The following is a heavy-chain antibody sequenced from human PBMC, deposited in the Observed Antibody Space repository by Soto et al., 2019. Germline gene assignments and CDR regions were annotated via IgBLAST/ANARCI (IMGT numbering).Heavy chain of an antibody. V-gene: IGHV1-69*19. Sequence: QVQLVQSGAEARKPGSSVKISCTVSGDSFSSYTLTWVRQAPGQGLEWMGGIIPIFHSTIYSQRFKGRVTFTADDSNNKAYLQLTNLRFDDTAIYYCARPSGLLGQYSALPEFWGQGTLVSVSS. CDR1: GDSFSSYT. J-gene: IGHJ4*02. CDR3: ARPSGLLGQYSALPEF. CDR2: IIPIFHST. D-gene: IGHD5-12*01.